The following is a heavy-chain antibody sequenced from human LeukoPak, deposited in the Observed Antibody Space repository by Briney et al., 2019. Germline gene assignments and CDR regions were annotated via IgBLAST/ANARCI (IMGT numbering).Heavy chain of an antibody. CDR1: GYTFTSYA. CDR3: ARGAWGSSRTVDI. Sequence: ASVKVSCKASGYTFTSYATHWVRQAPGQRLEWMGWINAGNGNTKYSQKFQGRVTFTRDTSANTAYMELSSLRSEDTAVYYCARGAWGSSRTVDIWGQGTMVTVSS. CDR2: INAGNGNT. V-gene: IGHV1-3*01. J-gene: IGHJ3*02. D-gene: IGHD6-6*01.